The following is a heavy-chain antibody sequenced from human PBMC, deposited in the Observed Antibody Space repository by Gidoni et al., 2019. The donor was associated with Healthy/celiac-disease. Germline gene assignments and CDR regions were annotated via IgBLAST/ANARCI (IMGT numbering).Heavy chain of an antibody. CDR3: ARVGDFWSGYYNWWYYGMDV. J-gene: IGHJ6*02. D-gene: IGHD3-3*01. V-gene: IGHV1-8*01. CDR2: MNPNSGNQ. CDR1: GYHFTSYD. Sequence: QVQLVQSGAAVKKPGASVKVSCKASGYHFTSYDITWVRQATGQGLGWMGGMNPNSGNQGYAQKFQGRVTMTRNTCISTAYMELSSLRSEETAVYYGARVGDFWSGYYNWWYYGMDVWGQGTTVTVSS.